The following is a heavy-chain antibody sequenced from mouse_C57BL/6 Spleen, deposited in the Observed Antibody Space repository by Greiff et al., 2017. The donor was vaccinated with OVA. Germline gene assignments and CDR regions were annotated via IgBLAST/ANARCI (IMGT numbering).Heavy chain of an antibody. CDR3: ARLAWLAY. V-gene: IGHV1-64*01. CDR2: IHPNSGST. Sequence: QVQLRQPGAELVKPGASVKLSCKASGYTFTSYWMHWVKQRPGQGLEWIGMIHPNSGSTNYNAKFKSKATLTVDKSSSTAYMQLSSLTSDDASVYYCARLAWLAYWGQGTLVTVSA. CDR1: GYTFTSYW. J-gene: IGHJ3*01.